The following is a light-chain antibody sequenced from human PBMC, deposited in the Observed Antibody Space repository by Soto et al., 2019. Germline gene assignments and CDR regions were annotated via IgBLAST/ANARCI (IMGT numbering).Light chain of an antibody. CDR2: SAS. J-gene: IGKJ5*01. Sequence: IVFTQSRSTLSLYPGERATLSCRASQSVSISSLAWYQQTPGKAPRLLIYSASNRTTGIPDRFSGSGSGTDFTLTISSLEPEDFAVYYCQHRNNWPKTFGQGTRVAIK. CDR1: QSVSISS. V-gene: IGKV3-11*01. CDR3: QHRNNWPKT.